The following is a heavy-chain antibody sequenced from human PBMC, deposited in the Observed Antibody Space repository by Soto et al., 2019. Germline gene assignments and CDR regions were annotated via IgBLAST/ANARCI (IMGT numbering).Heavy chain of an antibody. V-gene: IGHV1-69*13. CDR3: GRGGSWAKVDS. J-gene: IGHJ4*02. CDR1: GVTLKNSA. D-gene: IGHD6-13*01. Sequence: SVKVSCKASGVTLKNSALSWVRQAPGQGLEWMGGIIPVFGPALYAQKFQGRVTITADESTNTAFLDVSSLRSEDTAVYYCGRGGSWAKVDSWGPGTPVTVSS. CDR2: IIPVFGPA.